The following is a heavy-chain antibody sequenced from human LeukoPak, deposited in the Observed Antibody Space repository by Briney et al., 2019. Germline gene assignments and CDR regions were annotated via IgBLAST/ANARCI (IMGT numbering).Heavy chain of an antibody. J-gene: IGHJ4*02. Sequence: GGSLRLSCAASGFTFSSYGMHWVRQAPGKGLEWVAVIWYDGSNKYYADSVKGRFTISRDNSKNTLYLQMNSLRAEDTAVYYCARDQSQYYDILTGYYYYWGQGTLVTVSS. V-gene: IGHV3-33*01. CDR3: ARDQSQYYDILTGYYYY. CDR2: IWYDGSNK. CDR1: GFTFSSYG. D-gene: IGHD3-9*01.